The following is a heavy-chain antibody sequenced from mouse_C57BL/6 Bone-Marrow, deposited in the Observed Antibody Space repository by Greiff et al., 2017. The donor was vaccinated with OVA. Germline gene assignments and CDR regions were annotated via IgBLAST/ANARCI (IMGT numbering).Heavy chain of an antibody. CDR2: IDPENGDT. V-gene: IGHV14-4*01. D-gene: IGHD2-10*01. Sequence: EVQLVESGAELVRPGASVKLSCTASGFNIKDDYMHWVKQRPEQGLEWIGWIDPENGDTEYASKFQGKATITADTSSNTAYLQLSSLTSEDTAVYYCTTPYYGNCDDYFDYWGQGTTLTVSA. J-gene: IGHJ2*01. CDR3: TTPYYGNCDDYFDY. CDR1: GFNIKDDY.